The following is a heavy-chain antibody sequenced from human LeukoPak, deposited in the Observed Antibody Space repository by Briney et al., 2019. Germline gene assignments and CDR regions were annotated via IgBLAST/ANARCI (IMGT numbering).Heavy chain of an antibody. CDR2: IYSSGGT. Sequence: SSETLSLTCTVSGGSISSSSYYWDWFRQPPGKGLEWIGSIYSSGGTYYHPSLKSQVSISVDTSRDQFSLKLSSVTAADTAVYYCARAGIAAADFAPWGQGTLVTVSS. D-gene: IGHD6-13*01. J-gene: IGHJ4*02. V-gene: IGHV4-39*01. CDR3: ARAGIAAADFAP. CDR1: GGSISSSSYY.